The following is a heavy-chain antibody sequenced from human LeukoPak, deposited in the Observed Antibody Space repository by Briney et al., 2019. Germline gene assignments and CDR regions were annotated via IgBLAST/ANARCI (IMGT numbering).Heavy chain of an antibody. J-gene: IGHJ4*02. Sequence: ASVKVSCKASGYIFTNNGISWVRQAPGQGLEWMGWVSPSDGETNYAQKVQGRVTMTRDTSTSTVYMELSSLRSEDTAVYYCARAYDFPDYWGQGTLVTVSS. V-gene: IGHV1-18*01. CDR3: ARAYDFPDY. D-gene: IGHD3-3*01. CDR1: GYIFTNNG. CDR2: VSPSDGET.